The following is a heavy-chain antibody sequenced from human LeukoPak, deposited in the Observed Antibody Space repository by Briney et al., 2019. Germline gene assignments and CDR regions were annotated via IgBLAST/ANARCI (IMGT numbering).Heavy chain of an antibody. Sequence: PGGSLRLSCVTSGFTFSSYWMHWVRQAPGEGPVWVSRINPDGSTTTYADSVKGRFTISRDNAKNTLYLQMNSLRAEDTAVYYCARVRVGAYDFEYWGQGALVTVSS. J-gene: IGHJ4*02. V-gene: IGHV3-74*01. CDR3: ARVRVGAYDFEY. D-gene: IGHD3-10*01. CDR1: GFTFSSYW. CDR2: INPDGSTT.